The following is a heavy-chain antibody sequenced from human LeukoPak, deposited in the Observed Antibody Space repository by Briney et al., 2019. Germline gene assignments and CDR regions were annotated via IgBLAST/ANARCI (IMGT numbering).Heavy chain of an antibody. D-gene: IGHD3-9*01. V-gene: IGHV1-2*02. Sequence: AASVKVSCKASGYTFTGYFMHWVRPAPGQGLEWMGWINPNTGDTNYAQTFQGRLTMTRDMSISTAYMELSRLTSEDTAVYFCARDLNWRASIWYFDLWGRGTLVTVSS. J-gene: IGHJ2*01. CDR1: GYTFTGYF. CDR2: INPNTGDT. CDR3: ARDLNWRASIWYFDL.